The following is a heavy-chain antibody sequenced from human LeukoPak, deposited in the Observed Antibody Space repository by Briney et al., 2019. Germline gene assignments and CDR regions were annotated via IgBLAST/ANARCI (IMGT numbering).Heavy chain of an antibody. J-gene: IGHJ4*02. CDR1: GFTFSSYD. V-gene: IGHV3-23*01. Sequence: GGSVRLSCAASGFTFSSYDMTWVRQAPGRGLEWVSSIRPSGDNTYYGDSVKGRFTISRDNSKNTLYLQMNSLRAEDTAVYYCAKGYSSGWYCFDYWGQGTLVTVSS. D-gene: IGHD6-19*01. CDR3: AKGYSSGWYCFDY. CDR2: IRPSGDNT.